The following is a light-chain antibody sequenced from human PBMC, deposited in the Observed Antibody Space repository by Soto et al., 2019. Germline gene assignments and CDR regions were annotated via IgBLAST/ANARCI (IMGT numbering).Light chain of an antibody. CDR2: GIS. Sequence: EKVMTQSPAPLSLSSGEKAHPPCRASQSVGSSLAWYQQKPGQAPRLLIYGISTRATGLPGRFSGSGFGTEFTLTISSLQSEDLAVYYCQQYNHWPLTCGGGTKGDIK. CDR1: QSVGSS. J-gene: IGKJ4*01. V-gene: IGKV3-15*01. CDR3: QQYNHWPLT.